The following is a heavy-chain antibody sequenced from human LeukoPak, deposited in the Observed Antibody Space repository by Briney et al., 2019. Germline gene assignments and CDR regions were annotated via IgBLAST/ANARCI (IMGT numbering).Heavy chain of an antibody. CDR3: ARGESLGC. CDR2: SSGSRSII. D-gene: IGHD3-10*01. CDR1: RFTFSRYT. J-gene: IGHJ4*02. Sequence: GGALTLSFPASRFTFSRYTMNWVRQAPWKGLDGVSYSSGSRSIIYYADSVKGRFTISKDNSKNSLYLQMNSLRGEDTAVYYCARGESLGCWGKGTLVTVS. V-gene: IGHV3-48*01.